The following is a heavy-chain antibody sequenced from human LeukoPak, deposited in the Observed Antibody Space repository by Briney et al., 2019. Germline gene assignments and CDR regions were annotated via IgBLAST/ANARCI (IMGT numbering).Heavy chain of an antibody. D-gene: IGHD1-26*01. J-gene: IGHJ4*02. Sequence: PSQTFALTREISNGSIKGEGYARGGLRHTQEKSLEWIGYIYHSGSTHYNPSLKSRVTISVDRSKNQFSLKLSSVTAADTAVYYCARAGGSYFELDYWGQGTLVTVSS. CDR2: IYHSGST. CDR3: ARAGGSYFELDY. CDR1: NGSIKGEGYA. V-gene: IGHV4-30-2*01.